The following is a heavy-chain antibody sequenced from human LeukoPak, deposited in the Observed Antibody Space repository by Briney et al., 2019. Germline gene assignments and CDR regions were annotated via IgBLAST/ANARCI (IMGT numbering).Heavy chain of an antibody. D-gene: IGHD3-3*02. CDR2: IHTNFDGGVI. CDR3: TVRSSI. J-gene: IGHJ4*02. V-gene: IGHV3-15*01. Sequence: GGSLKLSCVVSGITFSDVWMSWVRQAPGKGLEWVGRIHTNFDGGVIDYAAPAQGRFTISGDDSKNTLYLQMNYLKTEDTAMYYCTVRSSIWGQGTQFTVSS. CDR1: GITFSDVW.